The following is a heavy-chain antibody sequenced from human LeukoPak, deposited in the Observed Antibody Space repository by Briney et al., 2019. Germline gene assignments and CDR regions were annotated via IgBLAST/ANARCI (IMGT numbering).Heavy chain of an antibody. CDR3: ARDKKEEVPAAAGWSDP. CDR1: GYSISSGYY. J-gene: IGHJ5*02. D-gene: IGHD2-2*01. CDR2: IYHSGST. Sequence: PSETLSLTCAVSGYSISSGYYWGWIRQPPGKGLEWIGSIYHSGSTYYNPSLKSRVTISVDTSKNQFSLKLSSVTAADTAVYYCARDKKEEVPAAAGWSDPWGQGTLVTVSS. V-gene: IGHV4-38-2*02.